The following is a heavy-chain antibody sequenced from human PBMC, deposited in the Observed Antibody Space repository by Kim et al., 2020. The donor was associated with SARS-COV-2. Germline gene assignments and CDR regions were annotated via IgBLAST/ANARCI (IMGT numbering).Heavy chain of an antibody. J-gene: IGHJ4*02. V-gene: IGHV4-39*07. D-gene: IGHD5-12*01. CDR2: IYYSGST. CDR3: ARDFDIVATLDY. CDR1: GGSISSSSYY. Sequence: SETLSLTCTVSGGSISSSSYYWGWIRQPPGKGLEWIGSIYYSGSTYYNPSLKSRVTISVDTSKNQFSLKLSSVTAADTAVYYCARDFDIVATLDYWGQGTLVTVSS.